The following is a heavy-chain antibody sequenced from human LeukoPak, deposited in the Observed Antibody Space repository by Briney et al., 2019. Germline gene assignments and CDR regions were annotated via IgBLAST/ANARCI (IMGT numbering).Heavy chain of an antibody. D-gene: IGHD3-9*01. V-gene: IGHV3-30-3*01. CDR1: GFTFSSYA. Sequence: GGSLRLSCAASGFTFSSYAMHWVRQAPGKGLEWVAVISYDGSNRYYADSVKGRFTISRDNSKNTLYLQMNSLRAEDTAVYYCARDGVYYDILTGYVGYWGQGTLVTVSS. CDR3: ARDGVYYDILTGYVGY. J-gene: IGHJ4*02. CDR2: ISYDGSNR.